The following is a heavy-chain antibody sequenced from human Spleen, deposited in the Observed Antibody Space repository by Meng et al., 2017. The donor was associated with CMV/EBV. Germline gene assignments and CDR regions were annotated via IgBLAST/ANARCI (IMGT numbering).Heavy chain of an antibody. CDR2: INARGSTI. Sequence: GGSLRLSCAASGFTFSSYDMNWVRQAPGKGLEWISYINARGSTIYYADSVKGRFTISRDNAKNSLYLQMNSLRAEDMAVYYCAKDLPEQPLVFDIWGLGTMVTVSS. V-gene: IGHV3-48*03. CDR1: GFTFSSYD. CDR3: AKDLPEQPLVFDI. D-gene: IGHD6-13*01. J-gene: IGHJ3*02.